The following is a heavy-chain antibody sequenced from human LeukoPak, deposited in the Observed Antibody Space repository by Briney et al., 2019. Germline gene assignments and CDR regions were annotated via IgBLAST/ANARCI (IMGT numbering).Heavy chain of an antibody. V-gene: IGHV3-21*06. CDR1: GLTFSNYW. CDR2: TDTSGRYV. J-gene: IGHJ3*02. CDR3: ARGRSITLLRGVAMSDGFDI. Sequence: GGSLRLSCTASGLTFSNYWMNWVRQAPGKGLEWVSFTDTSGRYVYYGDSVKGRFTIFRDNAKNLLFLQMNGLRAEDTALYYCARGRSITLLRGVAMSDGFDIWGQGAMVAVSS. D-gene: IGHD3-10*01.